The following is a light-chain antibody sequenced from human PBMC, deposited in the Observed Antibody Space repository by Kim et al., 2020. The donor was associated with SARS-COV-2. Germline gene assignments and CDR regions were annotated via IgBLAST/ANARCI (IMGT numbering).Light chain of an antibody. J-gene: IGLJ2*01. V-gene: IGLV1-40*01. Sequence: FTISCTGSTSNIGAGYDVHWYQQLPGTAPKLLIYGNSNRPSGVPDRFSGSKSGTSASLAITGLQAEDEADYYCQSYDSSLSGSRVFGGGTKLTVL. CDR2: GNS. CDR1: TSNIGAGYD. CDR3: QSYDSSLSGSRV.